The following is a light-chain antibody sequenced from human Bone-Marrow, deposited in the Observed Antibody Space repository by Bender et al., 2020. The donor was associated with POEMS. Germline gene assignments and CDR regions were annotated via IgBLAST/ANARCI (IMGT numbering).Light chain of an antibody. CDR2: YDD. Sequence: SLVLTQPPSLPVAPGETATISCGGDNIGTKSVHWYQHKPGQAPLLVIYYDDDRPLGIPERFSGSNSGNTATLIITRVEAGDEADYYCQVWDSTSDLVFGGGTKLTVL. CDR1: NIGTKS. V-gene: IGLV3-21*04. CDR3: QVWDSTSDLV. J-gene: IGLJ2*01.